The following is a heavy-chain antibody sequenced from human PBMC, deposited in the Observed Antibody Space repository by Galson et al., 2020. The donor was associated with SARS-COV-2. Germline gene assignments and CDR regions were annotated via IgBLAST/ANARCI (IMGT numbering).Heavy chain of an antibody. Sequence: KGLEWVSGISWNSGSIGYADSVKGRFTISRDNAKNSLYLQMNSLRAEDTALYYCAKDIGYSSGGIDPWGQGTLVTVSS. V-gene: IGHV3-9*01. CDR3: AKDIGYSSGGIDP. CDR2: ISWNSGSI. J-gene: IGHJ5*02. D-gene: IGHD6-19*01.